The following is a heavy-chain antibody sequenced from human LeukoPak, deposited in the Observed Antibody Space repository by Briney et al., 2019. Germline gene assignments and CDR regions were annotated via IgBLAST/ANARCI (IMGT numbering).Heavy chain of an antibody. CDR3: AVGAPTFHGAFDI. CDR1: GHTFTSYY. Sequence: GASVKVSCKASGHTFTSYYMHWVRQAPGQGLEWMGIINPSGGSTSYAQKFQGRVTMTRDMSTSTVYMELSSLRSEDTAVYYCAVGAPTFHGAFDIWGQGTMVTVSS. J-gene: IGHJ3*02. CDR2: INPSGGST. D-gene: IGHD1-26*01. V-gene: IGHV1-46*01.